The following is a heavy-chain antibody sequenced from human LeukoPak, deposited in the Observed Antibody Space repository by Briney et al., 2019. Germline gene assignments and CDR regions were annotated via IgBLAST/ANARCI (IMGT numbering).Heavy chain of an antibody. CDR3: ARDRRGYYVLYAFDI. V-gene: IGHV3-21*01. CDR1: GFTFSSYS. Sequence: NPGGSLRLSCAASGFTFSSYSMNWVRQAPGKGLEWVSSISSSSSYIYYADSVKGRFTISRDNAKNSLYLQMNSLRAEDTAVYYCARDRRGYYVLYAFDIWGQGTMVTVSS. J-gene: IGHJ3*02. CDR2: ISSSSSYI. D-gene: IGHD1-26*01.